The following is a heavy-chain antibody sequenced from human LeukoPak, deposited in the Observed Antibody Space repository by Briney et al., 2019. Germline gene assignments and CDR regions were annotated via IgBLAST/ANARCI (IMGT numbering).Heavy chain of an antibody. CDR1: GFTFTSYW. CDR2: INNDGSRT. Sequence: GGPLRLSCAASGFTFTSYWMHWVRQVPGKGLVWVSRINNDGSRTSYADSVKGRFTISRDNAKNTLFLLLSSLRAEDTAVYYCARDSPSSTSWGYWGQGTLVTVSS. CDR3: ARDSPSSTSWGY. V-gene: IGHV3-74*01. J-gene: IGHJ4*02. D-gene: IGHD2-2*01.